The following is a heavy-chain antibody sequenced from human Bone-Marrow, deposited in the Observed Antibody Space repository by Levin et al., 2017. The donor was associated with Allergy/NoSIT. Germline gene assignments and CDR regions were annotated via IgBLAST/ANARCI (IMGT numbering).Heavy chain of an antibody. CDR3: ARAGGPLYTILLWFGELLWVPAFDI. J-gene: IGHJ3*02. Sequence: SETLSLTCTVSGGSISSGGYYWSWIRQHPGTGLEWIGYIYYSGSTYYNPSLKSRVTISVDTSKNQFSLKLSSVTAADTAVYYCARAGGPLYTILLWFGELLWVPAFDIWGQGTMVTVSS. CDR1: GGSISSGGYY. CDR2: IYYSGST. D-gene: IGHD3-10*01. V-gene: IGHV4-31*03.